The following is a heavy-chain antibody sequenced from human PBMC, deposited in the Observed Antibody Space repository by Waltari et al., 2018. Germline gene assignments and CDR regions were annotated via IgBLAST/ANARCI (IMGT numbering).Heavy chain of an antibody. CDR1: GYTFTSYA. Sequence: QVQLVQSGAEVKKPGASVKVSCKASGYTFTSYAMHWVRQAPGQRLEWMGWINGGNGNTKYSQKFHGRVTITRDTSASTAYMELSSLRSEDTAVYYCAREYGNAVNYGMDVWGQGTTVTVSS. CDR2: INGGNGNT. J-gene: IGHJ6*02. CDR3: AREYGNAVNYGMDV. D-gene: IGHD3-10*01. V-gene: IGHV1-3*01.